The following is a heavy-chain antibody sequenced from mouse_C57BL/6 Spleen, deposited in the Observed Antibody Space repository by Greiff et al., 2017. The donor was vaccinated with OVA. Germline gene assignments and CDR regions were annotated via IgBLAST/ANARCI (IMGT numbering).Heavy chain of an antibody. CDR2: IDPTDSYT. CDR3: ARESNSGAY. D-gene: IGHD2-5*01. V-gene: IGHV1-50*01. Sequence: QVQLQQPGAELVKPGASVKLSCQASGYTFTSYWMQWVKQRPGQGLAWIGEIDPTDSYTNYHQKFKGKATLTVATSSNTAYMQLSSLTSEDSAVYYYARESNSGAYWGQGTLVTVSA. CDR1: GYTFTSYW. J-gene: IGHJ3*01.